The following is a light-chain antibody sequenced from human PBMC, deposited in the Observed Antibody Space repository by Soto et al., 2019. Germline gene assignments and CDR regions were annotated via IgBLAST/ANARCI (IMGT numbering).Light chain of an antibody. CDR2: KAS. CDR1: QTISSW. Sequence: DIQMTQSPSTLSGSVGDRVTITCRASQTISSWLAWYQQKPGKAPKLLIYKASTLKSGVPSRFSGSGSGTEFTLTISSLQPDDFATYYCQQLNGYLALTFGGGTTVEIK. V-gene: IGKV1-5*03. CDR3: QQLNGYLALT. J-gene: IGKJ4*01.